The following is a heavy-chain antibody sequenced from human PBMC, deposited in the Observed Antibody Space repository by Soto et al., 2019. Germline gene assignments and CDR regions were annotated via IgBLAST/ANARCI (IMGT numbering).Heavy chain of an antibody. CDR3: ATRMVRGVTSLFDF. CDR2: ITGGGDDT. V-gene: IGHV3-23*01. D-gene: IGHD3-10*01. J-gene: IGHJ4*02. CDR1: GFTFNTYA. Sequence: GSLRLSCIASGFTFNTYAMSWVRQAPRKGLEWVSAITGGGDDTYYTDSVKGRFTISRDNSKNTLYLQMSSLRTEDTAVYYCATRMVRGVTSLFDFWGQGTLVTVSS.